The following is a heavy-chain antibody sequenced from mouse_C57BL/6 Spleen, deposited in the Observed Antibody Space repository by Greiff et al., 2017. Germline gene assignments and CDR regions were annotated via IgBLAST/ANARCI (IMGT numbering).Heavy chain of an antibody. CDR1: GYTFTDYY. CDR2: LNPNNGGT. Sequence: EVQLQQSGPELVKPGASVQISCKASGYTFTDYYMNWVKQSHGKSLEWIGDLNPNNGGTSYNQKFKGKATLTVDKSSSTAYMELRSLTSEDSAVYYCARSSYYNAMDYWGQGTSVTVSS. J-gene: IGHJ4*01. D-gene: IGHD2-12*01. CDR3: ARSSYYNAMDY. V-gene: IGHV1-26*01.